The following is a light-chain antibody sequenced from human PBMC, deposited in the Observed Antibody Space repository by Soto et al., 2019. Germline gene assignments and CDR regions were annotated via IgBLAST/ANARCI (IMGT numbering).Light chain of an antibody. V-gene: IGKV1-5*03. J-gene: IGKJ1*01. CDR2: KAS. CDR1: QTISSW. Sequence: DIQMTQSPSTLSGSVGDRVTITCRASQTISSWLGWYQQKPGKAPKLLIYKASTLKSGVPSRFSGSGSGTEFTLTISSLQPDDFATYYCQQYNSYPWTFGQGTKVDIK. CDR3: QQYNSYPWT.